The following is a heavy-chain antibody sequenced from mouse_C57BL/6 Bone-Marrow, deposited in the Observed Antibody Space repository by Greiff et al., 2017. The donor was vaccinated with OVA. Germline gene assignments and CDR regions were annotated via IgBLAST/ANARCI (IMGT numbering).Heavy chain of an antibody. CDR1: GFTFSSYT. D-gene: IGHD2-4*01. CDR3: AREGNYDDDGAWFAY. V-gene: IGHV5-9*01. J-gene: IGHJ3*01. Sequence: EVKLQESGGGLVKPGGSLKLSCAASGFTFSSYTMSWVRQTPEKRLEWVATISGGGGNTYYPDSVKGRFTISRDNAKNTLYLQMSSLRSEDTALYYCAREGNYDDDGAWFAYWGQGTLVTVSA. CDR2: ISGGGGNT.